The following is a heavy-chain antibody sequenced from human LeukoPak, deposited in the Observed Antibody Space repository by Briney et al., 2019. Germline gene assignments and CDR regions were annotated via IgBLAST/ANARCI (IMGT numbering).Heavy chain of an antibody. D-gene: IGHD3-22*01. CDR3: ARANYYDTSGYSRGAFDI. CDR1: GGSISSSSYY. V-gene: IGHV4-39*07. CDR2: IYYSGNT. J-gene: IGHJ3*02. Sequence: SETLSLTCTVSGGSISSSSYYWAWIRQPPGKGLEWIGSIYYSGNTYYKSSLKSRVTIAVDTSKNQFSLKLNSVTAADTAVYYCARANYYDTSGYSRGAFDIWGQGTMVTVCS.